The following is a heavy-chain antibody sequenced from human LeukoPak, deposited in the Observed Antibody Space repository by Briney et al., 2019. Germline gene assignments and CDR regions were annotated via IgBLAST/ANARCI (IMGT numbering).Heavy chain of an antibody. J-gene: IGHJ4*02. Sequence: SQTLSLTCTVSGASISSGGYYWIGIRQHPGKGLEWIGYIYYSGSTYYNPSLKSRVTISVDTSEDQFSLKVSSVTAADTAVYYCARAAHGYLYYFDYWGQGTLVTVSS. V-gene: IGHV4-31*03. CDR3: ARAAHGYLYYFDY. CDR1: GASISSGGYY. D-gene: IGHD5-18*01. CDR2: IYYSGST.